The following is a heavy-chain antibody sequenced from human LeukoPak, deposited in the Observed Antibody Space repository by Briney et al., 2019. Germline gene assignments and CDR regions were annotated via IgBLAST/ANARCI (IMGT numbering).Heavy chain of an antibody. J-gene: IGHJ4*02. Sequence: GGSLRLSCAASEFSVSHNYMSWVRQAPGKGLEWVSIIHSDGTTHYADSVKGRFTISRDNSKNTLYLQMNSLRVEDTAMYYCARETGYSTSWYAYYFDYWGQGTLVTVSS. CDR2: IHSDGTT. CDR3: ARETGYSTSWYAYYFDY. V-gene: IGHV3-53*01. D-gene: IGHD6-13*01. CDR1: EFSVSHNY.